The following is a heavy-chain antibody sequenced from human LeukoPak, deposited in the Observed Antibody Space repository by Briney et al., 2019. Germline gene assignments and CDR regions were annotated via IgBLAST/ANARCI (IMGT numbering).Heavy chain of an antibody. CDR2: INPNSGGT. Sequence: ASVKVSCKASGYAFTGNYMHWVRQAPGQGLEWMGWINPNSGGTNYAQKFQGWVTMTRDTSISTAYMELSRLRSDDTAVYYCARDPDYGSGQPWGQGTLVTVSS. D-gene: IGHD3-10*01. V-gene: IGHV1-2*04. CDR3: ARDPDYGSGQP. CDR1: GYAFTGNY. J-gene: IGHJ5*02.